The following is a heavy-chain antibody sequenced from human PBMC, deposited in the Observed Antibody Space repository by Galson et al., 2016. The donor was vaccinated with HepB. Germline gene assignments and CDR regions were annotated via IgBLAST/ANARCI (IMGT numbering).Heavy chain of an antibody. D-gene: IGHD3-10*01. CDR2: IIPLFGAT. V-gene: IGHV1-69*06. Sequence: SVKVSCKASGGTFSNFAISWLRQAPGQGLEWMGGIIPLFGATNYAQKFQGRVTITADKSTTTGYMDRSGLRSEGTAVYCCARGGGSSMVRGVMPGWFDPWGRGTLVTVSS. CDR1: GGTFSNFA. CDR3: ARGGGSSMVRGVMPGWFDP. J-gene: IGHJ5*02.